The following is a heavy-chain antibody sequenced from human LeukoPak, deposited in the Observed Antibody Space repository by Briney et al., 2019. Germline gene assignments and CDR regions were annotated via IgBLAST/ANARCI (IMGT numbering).Heavy chain of an antibody. J-gene: IGHJ4*02. CDR3: ARRPGGYYGSSGYFYFDY. V-gene: IGHV1-2*02. CDR1: GYTFTGYY. CDR2: INPNSGGT. Sequence: ASVKVSCKASGYTFTGYYMHWVRQAPGQGLEWMGWINPNSGGTNYAQKFQGRVTMTRDTSISTAYMELSRLRSDDTAVYYCARRPGGYYGSSGYFYFDYWGQGTLVTVSS. D-gene: IGHD3-22*01.